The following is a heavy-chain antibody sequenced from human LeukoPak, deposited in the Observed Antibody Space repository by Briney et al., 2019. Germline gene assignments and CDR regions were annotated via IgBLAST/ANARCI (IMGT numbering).Heavy chain of an antibody. V-gene: IGHV4-38-2*01. CDR1: GYSISSGFY. J-gene: IGHJ4*02. D-gene: IGHD5-12*01. CDR2: IYHSGTA. CDR3: PTQHGYGKKIDY. Sequence: SETLSLTCVVSGYSISSGFYWGWIRPPPGEGLEWIGSIYHSGTAYYNPSLNSRVTISVDTSKNQFSLKLTSVTAADTAVYFCPTQHGYGKKIDYWGQGALVTVSS.